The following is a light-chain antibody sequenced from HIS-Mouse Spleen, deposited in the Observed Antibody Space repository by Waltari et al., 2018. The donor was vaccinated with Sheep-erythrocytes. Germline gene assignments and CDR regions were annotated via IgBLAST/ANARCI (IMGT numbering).Light chain of an antibody. CDR3: GTWDSSLSAGV. CDR1: RSNIGNNY. J-gene: IGLJ3*02. Sequence: QSVFTQPPSVSAAPGQKVTISCSGSRSNIGNNYVYWYPQLPATAPKLLIYDNNKRPSGIPDRFSGSKSGTSATLGITGLQTGDEADYYCGTWDSSLSAGVFGGGTKLTVL. V-gene: IGLV1-51*01. CDR2: DNN.